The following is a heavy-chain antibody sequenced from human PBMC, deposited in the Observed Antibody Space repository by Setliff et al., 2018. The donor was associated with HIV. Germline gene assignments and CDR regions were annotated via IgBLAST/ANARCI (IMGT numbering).Heavy chain of an antibody. CDR1: GGSFNDYY. CDR3: ARGLNYYGSGSYLPLGY. D-gene: IGHD3-10*01. J-gene: IGHJ4*02. V-gene: IGHV4-34*01. CDR2: IDHSGST. Sequence: SETLSRTCAVYGGSFNDYYWTWVRQPPGKVLEWNGEIDHSGSTKYHASLKSRVTISIDTSKNQISLKCSSVTAADTAVYDCARGLNYYGSGSYLPLGYWGQGTLVTVSS.